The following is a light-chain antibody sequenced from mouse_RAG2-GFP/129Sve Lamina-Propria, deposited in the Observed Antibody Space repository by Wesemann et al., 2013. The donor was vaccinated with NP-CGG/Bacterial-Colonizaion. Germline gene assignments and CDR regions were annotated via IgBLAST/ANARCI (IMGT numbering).Light chain of an antibody. CDR3: QQYSSYPYT. J-gene: IGKJ2*01. Sequence: DIVMTQSQKFMSTSVGDRVSVTCKASQNVGTNVAWYQQKPGQSPKALTYSASYRYSGVPDRFTGSGSGTDFTLTISNVQSEDLADYFCQQYSSYPYTFGGGTKLEIK. CDR1: QNVGTN. V-gene: IGKV6-15*01. CDR2: SAS.